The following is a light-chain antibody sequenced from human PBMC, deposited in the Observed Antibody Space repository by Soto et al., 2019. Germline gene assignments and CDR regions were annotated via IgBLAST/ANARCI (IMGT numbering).Light chain of an antibody. Sequence: NVLSPSRATGSLSPLEIGRVCLMASQSLSGNYLAWYQQKTGEAPRVLIYRASIRATGISASFSGRGSGTAFTPTISSLEPEDFAVYYCQHYGASPWTFGQGAKVDIK. V-gene: IGKV3-20*01. CDR3: QHYGASPWT. J-gene: IGKJ1*01. CDR1: QSLSGNY. CDR2: RAS.